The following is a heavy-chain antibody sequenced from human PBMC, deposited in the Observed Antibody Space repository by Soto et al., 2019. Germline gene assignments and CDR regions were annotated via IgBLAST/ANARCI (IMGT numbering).Heavy chain of an antibody. CDR1: GGSFSGYY. CDR3: ARGRKNHRSASPTQLRLSRITSFDY. V-gene: IGHV4-34*01. D-gene: IGHD3-16*02. CDR2: INHSGST. Sequence: QVQLQQWGAGLLKPSETLSLTCAVYGGSFSGYYWSWIRQPPGKGLEWIGEINHSGSTNYNPSLKSRVTISVDTSKNQFSLKLSSVTAADTAVYYCARGRKNHRSASPTQLRLSRITSFDYWGQGTLVTVSS. J-gene: IGHJ4*02.